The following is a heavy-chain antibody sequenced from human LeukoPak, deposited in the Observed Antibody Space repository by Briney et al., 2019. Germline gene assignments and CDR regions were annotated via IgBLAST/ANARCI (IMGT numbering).Heavy chain of an antibody. CDR2: ISNNGGYT. V-gene: IGHV3-23*01. CDR3: ARARIEWEPFFDY. J-gene: IGHJ4*02. D-gene: IGHD1-26*01. Sequence: GGSLRLSCAASGFTFSSSAMSWVRQAPGKGLEWVSAISNNGGYTYYAGSVVGRFTISRDNSKNTVYVQMNSLRAEDTAVYYCARARIEWEPFFDYWGQGTLVTVSS. CDR1: GFTFSSSA.